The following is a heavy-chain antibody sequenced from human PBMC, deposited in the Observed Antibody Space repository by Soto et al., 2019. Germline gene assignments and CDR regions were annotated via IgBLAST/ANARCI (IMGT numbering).Heavy chain of an antibody. J-gene: IGHJ2*01. Sequence: QVLLVQSGAEVKKPGASVKVSCKASGYNFTDYYIHWVRQAPGQGPEWMGWVNPKRGDAVYAQKFQGWVTMTRDTATTTAYLEVNSLKSDDTAIYYCARDPGIPGRYWYFDLWGRGTLVTVSS. CDR1: GYNFTDYY. D-gene: IGHD1-20*01. V-gene: IGHV1-2*04. CDR2: VNPKRGDA. CDR3: ARDPGIPGRYWYFDL.